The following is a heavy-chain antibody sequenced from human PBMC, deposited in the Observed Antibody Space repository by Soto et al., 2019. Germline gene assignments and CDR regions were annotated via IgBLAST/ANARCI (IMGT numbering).Heavy chain of an antibody. Sequence: ASVKVSCKASGYTFTTYAIHWVRQAPGQRLEWMGWINAGNGDTKYSQKFQGRVTITGDTSASTAYMELSSLRSEDTAVYYCARVPRIGVAGTLDYWGQGTLVTVS. CDR1: GYTFTTYA. D-gene: IGHD6-19*01. CDR2: INAGNGDT. CDR3: ARVPRIGVAGTLDY. J-gene: IGHJ4*02. V-gene: IGHV1-3*01.